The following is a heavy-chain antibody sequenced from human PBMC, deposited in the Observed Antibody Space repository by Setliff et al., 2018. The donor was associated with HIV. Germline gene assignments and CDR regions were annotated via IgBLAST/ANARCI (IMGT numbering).Heavy chain of an antibody. Sequence: ASVKVSCKASGYTFTTSAISWVRQAPGQELQWMGWSHTYNGNVNYARKFRGRVTMTTDASTNTAFVELSNLRSDDTAIYYCAREFSWSAFYFDSWGQGTQVTVSS. CDR3: AREFSWSAFYFDS. CDR1: GYTFTTSA. D-gene: IGHD2-8*02. CDR2: SHTYNGNV. J-gene: IGHJ4*02. V-gene: IGHV1-18*01.